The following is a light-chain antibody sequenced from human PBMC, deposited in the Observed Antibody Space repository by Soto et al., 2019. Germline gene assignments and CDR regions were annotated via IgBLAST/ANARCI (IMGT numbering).Light chain of an antibody. J-gene: IGKJ4*01. CDR1: QDIDSR. V-gene: IGKV1-12*01. CDR3: QQANSFPLT. Sequence: DIQMTQSPSSVSASVGDRVTITCRASQDIDSRLAWYQQKPGNAPNLLLYAASNLQSGVPSRFSGSGSGTAFTLPISSLHPEDFASYYCQQANSFPLTFGGGTKVE. CDR2: AAS.